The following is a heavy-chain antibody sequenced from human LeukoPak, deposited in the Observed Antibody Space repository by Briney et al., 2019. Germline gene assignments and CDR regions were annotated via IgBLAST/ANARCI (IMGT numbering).Heavy chain of an antibody. J-gene: IGHJ4*02. Sequence: GGSLRLSCAASGFAFASHIMHWVRQAPGKGLEYISGISSNGGRTYYVDSVEGRFTISRDNSKNTLYLQLDSLRSEDMGVYFCARGEPYYDSSRYRRLDYWGQGTLVTVSS. CDR1: GFAFASHI. CDR2: ISSNGGRT. D-gene: IGHD3-16*01. V-gene: IGHV3-64*02. CDR3: ARGEPYYDSSRYRRLDY.